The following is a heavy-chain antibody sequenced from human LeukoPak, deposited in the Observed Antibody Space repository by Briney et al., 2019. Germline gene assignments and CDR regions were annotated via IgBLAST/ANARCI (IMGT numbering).Heavy chain of an antibody. J-gene: IGHJ4*02. CDR1: GYTFTRYG. Sequence: ASVKVSCKASGYTFTRYGISWVRQAPGQGLEWMGWISAYTGNTNYAQNVQGRVTMTTDTSTNTAYMEMRSLRSDDTAVYYCARHGYCTNGVCLLIDYWGQGTLVTVSS. CDR2: ISAYTGNT. D-gene: IGHD2-8*01. CDR3: ARHGYCTNGVCLLIDY. V-gene: IGHV1-18*01.